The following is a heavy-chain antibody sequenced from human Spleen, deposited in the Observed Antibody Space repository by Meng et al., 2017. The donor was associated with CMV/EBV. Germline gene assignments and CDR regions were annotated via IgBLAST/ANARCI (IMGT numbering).Heavy chain of an antibody. D-gene: IGHD7-27*01. CDR2: ITSGGGTT. J-gene: IGHJ5*02. CDR1: GFTFSNYA. Sequence: GSLRLSCAASGFTFSNYAMTWVRQAPGKGLEWVSAITSGGGTTYYTDSVKGRFTIPRDNSDNTLYLQINSLRAEDTAVYYCARDAQTGDYLNRFDPWGQGTLVTVSS. V-gene: IGHV3-23*01. CDR3: ARDAQTGDYLNRFDP.